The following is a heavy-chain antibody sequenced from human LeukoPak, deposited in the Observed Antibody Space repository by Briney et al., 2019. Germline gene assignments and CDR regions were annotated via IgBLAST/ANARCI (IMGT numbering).Heavy chain of an antibody. D-gene: IGHD3-22*01. V-gene: IGHV4-34*01. J-gene: IGHJ4*02. CDR3: AIRYDSSDYYYFDY. CDR2: INHSGST. CDR1: GGSFSGYY. Sequence: SETLSLTCAVYGGSFSGYYWSWIRQPPGKGLEWIGEINHSGSTNYNPSLKSRVTISVDTSKNQFSLKLSSVTAADTAVYYCAIRYDSSDYYYFDYWGQGTLVTVSS.